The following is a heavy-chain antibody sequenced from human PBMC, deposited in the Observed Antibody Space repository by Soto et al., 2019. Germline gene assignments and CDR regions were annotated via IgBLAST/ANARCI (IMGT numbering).Heavy chain of an antibody. V-gene: IGHV3-23*01. Sequence: EVQLLESGGGLVQPGGSLRLSCAASGFTFSNYGMSWVRQAPGKGLEWVSGIGGSGRTTYYADSVRGRFTISSDSPKNTLHLQMDSRRAEDTAVYFCARVKNYSGSGRKLDAFDIWGQGTMVTVSS. CDR1: GFTFSNYG. CDR3: ARVKNYSGSGRKLDAFDI. J-gene: IGHJ3*02. D-gene: IGHD3-10*01. CDR2: IGGSGRTT.